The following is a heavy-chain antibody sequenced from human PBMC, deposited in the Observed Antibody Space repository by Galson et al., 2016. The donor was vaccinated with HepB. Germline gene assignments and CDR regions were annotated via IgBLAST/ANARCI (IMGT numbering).Heavy chain of an antibody. CDR1: GFTFSSYA. CDR2: ISYDGSNK. J-gene: IGHJ4*02. V-gene: IGHV3-30-3*01. Sequence: SLRLSCAASGFTFSSYAMHWVRQAPGKGLEWVAVISYDGSNKYYADSVKGRFTISRDNSNNTLYVQMNSLRAEDTACYYCAIEIRRGVHFYYFDYWGQGTLVTVSS. D-gene: IGHD3-3*02. CDR3: AIEIRRGVHFYYFDY.